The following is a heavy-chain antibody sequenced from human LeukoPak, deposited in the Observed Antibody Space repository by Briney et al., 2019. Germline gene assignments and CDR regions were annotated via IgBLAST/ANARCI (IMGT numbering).Heavy chain of an antibody. D-gene: IGHD2-2*01. V-gene: IGHV7-4-1*02. CDR2: INTNTGNP. J-gene: IGHJ4*02. CDR3: ARELPHTYCSSTSCYGFDY. CDR1: GYTFTSYA. Sequence: ASVKVSCKASGYTFTSYAMNWVRQAPGQGLEWMGWINTNTGNPTYAQGFTGRFVFSLDTSVSTAYLQISSLKAEDTAVYYCARELPHTYCSSTSCYGFDYWGQETLVTVSS.